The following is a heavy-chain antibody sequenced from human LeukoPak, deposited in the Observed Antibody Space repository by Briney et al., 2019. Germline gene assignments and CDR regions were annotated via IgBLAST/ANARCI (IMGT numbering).Heavy chain of an antibody. J-gene: IGHJ3*02. CDR2: INSDGSST. Sequence: GGSLRLSCAASGFTFSSYWMHWVRQAPGKGLVWVSRINSDGSSTTYADSVKGRFAISRDNAKNTLFLQMNSLSPEDTAVYYCARDRSIEDAFDIWGQGTMVTVSS. CDR3: ARDRSIEDAFDI. CDR1: GFTFSSYW. D-gene: IGHD3-3*02. V-gene: IGHV3-74*03.